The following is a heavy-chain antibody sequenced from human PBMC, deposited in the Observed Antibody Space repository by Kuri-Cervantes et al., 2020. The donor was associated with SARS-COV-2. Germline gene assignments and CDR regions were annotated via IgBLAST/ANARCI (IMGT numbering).Heavy chain of an antibody. Sequence: GSLRLSCTVSGGSISSYYWSWIRQPPGKGLEWIGYIYYSGSTNYNPSLKSRVTISVDTSKNQFSLKLSSVTAADTAVYYCARLFTVVVASYWYFDLWGRSTLVTVSS. J-gene: IGHJ2*01. V-gene: IGHV4-59*08. CDR1: GGSISSYY. D-gene: IGHD2-15*01. CDR3: ARLFTVVVASYWYFDL. CDR2: IYYSGST.